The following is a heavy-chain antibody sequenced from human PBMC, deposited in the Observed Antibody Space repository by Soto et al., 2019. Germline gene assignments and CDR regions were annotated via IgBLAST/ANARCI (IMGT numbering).Heavy chain of an antibody. CDR1: GGSISSGGYS. V-gene: IGHV4-30-2*01. Sequence: SETLSLTCAVSGGSISSGGYSWSWIRQPPGKGLEWIGYIYHSGSTYYNPPLKSRVTISVDRSKNQFSLKLSSVTAADTAVYHCARDGGGTLRYYYYGMDVWGQGTTVTVSS. CDR3: ARDGGGTLRYYYYGMDV. CDR2: IYHSGST. D-gene: IGHD2-15*01. J-gene: IGHJ6*02.